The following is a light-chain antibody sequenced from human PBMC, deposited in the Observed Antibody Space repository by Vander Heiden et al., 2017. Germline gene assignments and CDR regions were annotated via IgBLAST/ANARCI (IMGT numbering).Light chain of an antibody. Sequence: DIVMTQSPDSLSVSLGERAPLTCTSSHSVLNSDNNKNYLAWYQQKPGQPPNLLISWASTRESGVPDRFSGSGSGTDFTLTISSLQAEDVAVYYCQQYYSIPRTFGQGTNLEIK. CDR3: QQYYSIPRT. CDR2: WAS. CDR1: HSVLNSDNNKNY. V-gene: IGKV4-1*01. J-gene: IGKJ2*02.